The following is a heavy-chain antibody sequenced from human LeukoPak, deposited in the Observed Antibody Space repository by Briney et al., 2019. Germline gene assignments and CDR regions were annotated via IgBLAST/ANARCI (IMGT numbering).Heavy chain of an antibody. CDR3: ASYIRYFTMDV. V-gene: IGHV3-21*01. J-gene: IGHJ6*03. CDR2: ISPTSSYT. CDR1: GFTFSSYN. Sequence: GGSLRLSCAASGFTFSSYNMNWVRQAPGKGLDWVSSISPTSSYTSYTDSVKGRFTISRDNAKNSLYLQMNSLRAEDTAVYYCASYIRYFTMDVWGKGTTVTISS. D-gene: IGHD3-9*01.